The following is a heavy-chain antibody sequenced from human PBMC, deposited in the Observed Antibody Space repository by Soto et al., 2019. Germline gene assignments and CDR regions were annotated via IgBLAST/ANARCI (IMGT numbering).Heavy chain of an antibody. D-gene: IGHD2-15*01. CDR2: ISGSGGNI. CDR1: GFTFRSYA. V-gene: IGHV3-23*01. Sequence: GGSLRLSCAASGFTFRSYAMSWVRQAPRKGLEWVSAISGSGGNIYYADSVKGRFTISRDNSKNTLYLEMNSLRAEDTAVYYCAKDKGPSVGATPGYYYQGLDVWGQGTTVTVSS. J-gene: IGHJ6*02. CDR3: AKDKGPSVGATPGYYYQGLDV.